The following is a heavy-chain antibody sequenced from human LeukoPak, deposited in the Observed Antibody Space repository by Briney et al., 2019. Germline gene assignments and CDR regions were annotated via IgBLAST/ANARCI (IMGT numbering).Heavy chain of an antibody. V-gene: IGHV3-53*01. CDR1: GFTFSSYA. D-gene: IGHD3-10*01. J-gene: IGHJ4*02. Sequence: PGGSLRLSCAASGFTFSSYAMSWVRQAPGKGLEWVSVIYSGGSTYYADSVKGRFTISRDNSKNTLYLQMNSLRAEDTAVYYCARDWYGSGSYYSWGQGTLVTVSS. CDR2: IYSGGST. CDR3: ARDWYGSGSYYS.